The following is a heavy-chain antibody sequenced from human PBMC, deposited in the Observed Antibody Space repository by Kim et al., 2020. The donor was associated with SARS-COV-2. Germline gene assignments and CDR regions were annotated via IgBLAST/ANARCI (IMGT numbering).Heavy chain of an antibody. Sequence: GGSLRLSCAASGFTFDDYGMSWVRQAPGKGLEWVSGINWNGGSTGYADSVKGRFTISRDNAKNSLYLQMNSLRAEDTALYYCARIIRAAAEEYYGMDVWGQGTTVTVSS. CDR2: INWNGGST. J-gene: IGHJ6*02. V-gene: IGHV3-20*04. CDR1: GFTFDDYG. D-gene: IGHD6-13*01. CDR3: ARIIRAAAEEYYGMDV.